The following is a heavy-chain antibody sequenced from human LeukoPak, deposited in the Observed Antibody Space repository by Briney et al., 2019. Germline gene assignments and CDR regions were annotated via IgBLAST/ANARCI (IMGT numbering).Heavy chain of an antibody. Sequence: GGSLGLSCAASGFTFSSYAMSWVRQTPGKGLEWVSGISGGGENTNYADSVKGRFTISRDNSKNTLFVRMNSLRAEDTAVYYCARGSLWLQLDYWGQGTLVTVSS. J-gene: IGHJ4*02. CDR3: ARGSLWLQLDY. CDR1: GFTFSSYA. V-gene: IGHV3-23*01. CDR2: ISGGGENT. D-gene: IGHD5-24*01.